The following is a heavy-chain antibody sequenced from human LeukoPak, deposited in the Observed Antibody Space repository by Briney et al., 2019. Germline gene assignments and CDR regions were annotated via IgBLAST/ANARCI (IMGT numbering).Heavy chain of an antibody. J-gene: IGHJ6*02. V-gene: IGHV3-30*02. CDR3: AKDQTGYCSSTSCSGMDV. D-gene: IGHD2-2*01. CDR2: IWYDGSNK. CDR1: TFIFSNYA. Sequence: GGSLRLSCAASTFIFSNYAMHWVRQAPGKGLEWVAIIWYDGSNKYYADSVKGRFTISRDNSKNTLYLQMNSLRAEDTAVYYCAKDQTGYCSSTSCSGMDVWGQGTTVTVSS.